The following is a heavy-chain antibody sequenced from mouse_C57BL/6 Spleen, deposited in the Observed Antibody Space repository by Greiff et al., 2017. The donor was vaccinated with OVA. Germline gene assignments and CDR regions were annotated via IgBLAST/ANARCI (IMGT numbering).Heavy chain of an antibody. J-gene: IGHJ4*01. Sequence: QVQLQQSGPGLVQPSQSLSITCTVSGFSLTSYGVHWVRQSPGKGLEWLGVIWRGGSTDYNAAFMSRLSITKDNSKSQVFFKMNSLQADDTAIYYCAKTYYSNYETSYAMDYWGQGTSVTVSS. CDR1: GFSLTSYG. D-gene: IGHD2-5*01. CDR3: AKTYYSNYETSYAMDY. V-gene: IGHV2-5*01. CDR2: IWRGGST.